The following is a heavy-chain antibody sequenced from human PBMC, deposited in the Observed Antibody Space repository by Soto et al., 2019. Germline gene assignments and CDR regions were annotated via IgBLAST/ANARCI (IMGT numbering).Heavy chain of an antibody. Sequence: PSETLSLTCTVSGGSISSGGYYWSWIRQHPGKGLEWIGYIYYSGSTYYNPSLKSRVTISVDTSKNQFSLKLSSVTAADTAVYYCARGAYSSGWYQGQTRTKWFDPWGQGTLVTVSS. D-gene: IGHD6-19*01. CDR1: GGSISSGGYY. V-gene: IGHV4-31*03. CDR3: ARGAYSSGWYQGQTRTKWFDP. J-gene: IGHJ5*02. CDR2: IYYSGST.